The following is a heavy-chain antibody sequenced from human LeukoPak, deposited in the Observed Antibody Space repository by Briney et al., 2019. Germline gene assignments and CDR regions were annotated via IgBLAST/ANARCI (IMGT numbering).Heavy chain of an antibody. J-gene: IGHJ5*02. V-gene: IGHV4-34*01. Sequence: SETLSLTCAVYGGSLSGYYWSWIRQPPGKGLEWIGEINHSGSTNYNPSLKSRVTISVDTSKNQFSLKLSSVTAADTAVYYCASLTLFDPWGQGTLVTVSS. CDR3: ASLTLFDP. CDR1: GGSLSGYY. D-gene: IGHD1-14*01. CDR2: INHSGST.